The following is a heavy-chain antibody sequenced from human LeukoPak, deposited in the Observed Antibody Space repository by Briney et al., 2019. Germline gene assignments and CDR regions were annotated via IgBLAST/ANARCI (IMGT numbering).Heavy chain of an antibody. D-gene: IGHD6-13*01. V-gene: IGHV4-30-2*01. CDR2: IYHSGST. CDR1: GGSISSGGYY. Sequence: SETLSLTCTVSGGSISSGGYYWSWIRQPPGKGLEWIGYIYHSGSTYYNPSLKSRVTISVDTSKNQFSLKLSSVTAADTAVYYCAKDRPRPGYSSSWVDWGQGTLVTVSS. J-gene: IGHJ4*02. CDR3: AKDRPRPGYSSSWVD.